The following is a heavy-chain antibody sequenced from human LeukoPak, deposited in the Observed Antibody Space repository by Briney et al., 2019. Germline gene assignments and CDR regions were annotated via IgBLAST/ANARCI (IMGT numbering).Heavy chain of an antibody. Sequence: GGSLRLSCAASGFTFSSYGMHWVRQAPGKGVEWVAFIRFDGSNKYYADSVKGRFTISRDNSKNTLYLQMNSLRAEDTAVYYCAKDRGYSTTWNLFDYWGQGTLVTVSS. J-gene: IGHJ4*02. CDR2: IRFDGSNK. V-gene: IGHV3-30*02. CDR1: GFTFSSYG. CDR3: AKDRGYSTTWNLFDY. D-gene: IGHD6-13*01.